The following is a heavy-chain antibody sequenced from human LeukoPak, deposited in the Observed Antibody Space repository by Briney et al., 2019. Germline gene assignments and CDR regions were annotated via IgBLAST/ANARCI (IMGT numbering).Heavy chain of an antibody. V-gene: IGHV4-59*01. D-gene: IGHD7-27*01. CDR2: VYYSGTT. CDR3: AREGWGYYFDF. Sequence: SETLSLTCTVSGGSIGSYFWIWIRQPPGKGLEWIGYVYYSGTTNYNPSLKSRVTISVDMSKNQFSLKLSSVTAADTAVYDCAREGWGYYFDFWGQRTLVTVSS. CDR1: GGSIGSYF. J-gene: IGHJ4*02.